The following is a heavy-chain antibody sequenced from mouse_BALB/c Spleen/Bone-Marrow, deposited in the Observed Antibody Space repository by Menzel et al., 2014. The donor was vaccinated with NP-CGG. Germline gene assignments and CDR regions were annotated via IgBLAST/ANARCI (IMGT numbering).Heavy chain of an antibody. D-gene: IGHD2-4*01. J-gene: IGHJ2*01. CDR3: ARRLDYEDY. V-gene: IGHV14-3*02. Sequence: VHVKQSGAELVKPGASVKLSCTASGFNIKDTYIHWVKQRPEQGLEWIGRIDPANGNTKYDPKFQGKATITADTSSNTAYLQLSGLTSEDTAVYYCARRLDYEDYWGQGTTLTVSS. CDR1: GFNIKDTY. CDR2: IDPANGNT.